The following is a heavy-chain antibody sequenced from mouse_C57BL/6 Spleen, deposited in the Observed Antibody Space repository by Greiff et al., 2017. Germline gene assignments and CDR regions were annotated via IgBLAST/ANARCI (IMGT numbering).Heavy chain of an antibody. CDR1: GFTFSSYA. CDR3: ARAWLLRLYAMDY. V-gene: IGHV5-4*03. Sequence: EVKLVESGGGLVKPGGSLKLSCAASGFTFSSYAMSWVRQTPEKRLEWVATISDGGSYTYYPDNVKGRFNISRDNAKNNLYLQLSHLKSEDTAMYYCARAWLLRLYAMDYWGQGTSVTVSS. CDR2: ISDGGSYT. D-gene: IGHD2-3*01. J-gene: IGHJ4*01.